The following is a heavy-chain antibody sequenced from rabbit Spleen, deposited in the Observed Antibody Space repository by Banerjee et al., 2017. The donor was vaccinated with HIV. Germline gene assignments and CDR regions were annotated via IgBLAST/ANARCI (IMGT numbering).Heavy chain of an antibody. CDR3: VRDQAHMLDL. J-gene: IGHJ4*01. CDR1: GFDFSYYG. CDR2: IDPVFGST. V-gene: IGHV1S47*01. D-gene: IGHD1-1*01. Sequence: QEQLVESGGGLVRPGGSLKLSCKASGFDFSYYGVSWVRQAPGKGLEWIGYIDPVFGSTSYASWVNGRFTISSHNAQNTLYLQLNSLTAADTATYFCVRDQAHMLDLWGPGTLVTVS.